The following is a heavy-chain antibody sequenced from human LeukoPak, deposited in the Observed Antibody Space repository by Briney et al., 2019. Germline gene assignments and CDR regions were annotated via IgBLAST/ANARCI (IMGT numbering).Heavy chain of an antibody. V-gene: IGHV1-18*01. CDR3: ARARVWFGDGSWFDP. Sequence: GASVKVSCKASGYTFTSYGISWVRQAPGQGLEWMGWISAYNGNTNYAQKLQGRVTMTTDTSTSTAYMELRSLRSGDTAVYYCARARVWFGDGSWFDPWGQGTLVTVSS. D-gene: IGHD3-10*01. J-gene: IGHJ5*02. CDR1: GYTFTSYG. CDR2: ISAYNGNT.